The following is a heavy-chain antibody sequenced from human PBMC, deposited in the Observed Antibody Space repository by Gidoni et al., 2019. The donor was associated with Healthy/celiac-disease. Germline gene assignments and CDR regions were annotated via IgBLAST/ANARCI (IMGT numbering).Heavy chain of an antibody. CDR3: ARLVATITIRVFFDY. CDR1: GFTFSSYW. D-gene: IGHD5-12*01. V-gene: IGHV3-7*01. J-gene: IGHJ4*02. CDR2: IKQDGSEK. Sequence: VQLVESGGGLVQPGGSLILSCAASGFTFSSYWMSWVRQAPGKGREWVANIKQDGSEKYYVDSVKGRFTISRDNAKNSLYLQMNSLRAEDTAVYYCARLVATITIRVFFDYWGQGTLVTVSS.